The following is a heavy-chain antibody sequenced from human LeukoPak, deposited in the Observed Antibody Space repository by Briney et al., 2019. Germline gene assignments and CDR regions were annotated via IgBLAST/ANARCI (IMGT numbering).Heavy chain of an antibody. J-gene: IGHJ2*01. CDR3: AIGKRGYYDSSGYYWYFDL. D-gene: IGHD3-22*01. Sequence: ASVKVSCKASGGTFSSYTISWVRQAPGQGLEWMGRIIPILGIANYAQKFQGRVTITTDESTSTAYMELSSLRSEDTAVYYCAIGKRGYYDSSGYYWYFDLWGRGTLVTVSS. CDR1: GGTFSSYT. V-gene: IGHV1-69*02. CDR2: IIPILGIA.